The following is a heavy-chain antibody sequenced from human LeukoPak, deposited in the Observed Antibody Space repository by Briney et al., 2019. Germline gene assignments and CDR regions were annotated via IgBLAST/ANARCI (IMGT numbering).Heavy chain of an antibody. CDR1: GFTFSSYG. Sequence: GRSLRLSCAASGFTFSSYGMHWVRQAPGKGLEWVAVISYDGSNKYYADSVKGRFTISRDNSKNTLYLQMNSLRAEDTAVYYCAKSLVVTENDYYYYGMDVWGQGNTVTVSS. J-gene: IGHJ6*02. V-gene: IGHV3-30*18. CDR2: ISYDGSNK. CDR3: AKSLVVTENDYYYYGMDV. D-gene: IGHD3-22*01.